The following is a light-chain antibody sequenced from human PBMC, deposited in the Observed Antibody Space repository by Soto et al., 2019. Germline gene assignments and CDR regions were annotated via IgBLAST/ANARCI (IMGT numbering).Light chain of an antibody. CDR1: QSVNTY. J-gene: IGKJ1*01. CDR2: AAS. V-gene: IGKV1-39*01. Sequence: DIQMTQSPSSLSAPVGDRVTITCRASQSVNTYLHWYQQKPGKATKLLIFAASNLQSGVPSRFSGSGSGTNFTLSLNSLQPEDFATYYCQQGYSNPWTFGQGTKVDIK. CDR3: QQGYSNPWT.